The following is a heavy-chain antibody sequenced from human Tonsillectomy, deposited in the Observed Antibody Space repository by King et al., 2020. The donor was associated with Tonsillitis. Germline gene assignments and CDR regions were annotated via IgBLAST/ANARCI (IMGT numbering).Heavy chain of an antibody. D-gene: IGHD3-22*01. CDR3: AKETYYYDSSGYSEDWYFDL. J-gene: IGHJ2*01. CDR2: ISWNSVSI. V-gene: IGHV3-9*01. CDR1: GFTFEDYA. Sequence: VQLVESGGGLLRPGRSLRLSCAASGFTFEDYAMHWVRQAPGKGLEWVSGISWNSVSIGYADSVKGRFTISRDNAKNSLYLQMNSLRAEDTALYYCAKETYYYDSSGYSEDWYFDLWGRGTLVTVSS.